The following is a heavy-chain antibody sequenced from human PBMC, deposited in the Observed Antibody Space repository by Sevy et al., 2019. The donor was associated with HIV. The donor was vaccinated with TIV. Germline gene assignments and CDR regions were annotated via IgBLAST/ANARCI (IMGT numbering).Heavy chain of an antibody. D-gene: IGHD6-19*01. J-gene: IGHJ4*02. CDR1: GGSFSGYY. CDR3: AREGIAVAGGGSTRDY. Sequence: SESLSLTCAVYGGSFSGYYWSWIRQPPGKGLEWIGEINHSGSTNYNPSLKSRVTISVDTSKNQFSLKLSTVTAAAAAVYYCAREGIAVAGGGSTRDYWGQGTPVTVSS. CDR2: INHSGST. V-gene: IGHV4-34*01.